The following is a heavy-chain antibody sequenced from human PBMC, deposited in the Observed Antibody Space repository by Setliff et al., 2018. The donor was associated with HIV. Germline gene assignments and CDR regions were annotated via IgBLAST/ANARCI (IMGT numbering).Heavy chain of an antibody. J-gene: IGHJ4*02. CDR3: ARSRRIQLWLPLNY. Sequence: SVKVSCKASGGTFSSYAIGWVRQAPGQGLERMGGIIPILGIANYAQKFQGRVTITADKSTSTAYMELSSLRSEDTAVYYCARSRRIQLWLPLNYWGQGTLVTVSS. CDR1: GGTFSSYA. V-gene: IGHV1-69*10. CDR2: IIPILGIA. D-gene: IGHD5-18*01.